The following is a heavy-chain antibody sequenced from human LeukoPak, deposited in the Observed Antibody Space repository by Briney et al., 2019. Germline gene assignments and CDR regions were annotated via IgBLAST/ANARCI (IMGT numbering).Heavy chain of an antibody. D-gene: IGHD2-2*01. CDR3: AKDFGGVVPAAPYYFDY. CDR2: IRYDGSNK. V-gene: IGHV3-30*02. Sequence: PGGSLRLSCAASGFTFSSYGMHWVRQAPGKGLEWVAFIRYDGSNKYYADSVKGRFTISRDNSKSTLYLQMNSLRAEDTAVYYCAKDFGGVVPAAPYYFDYWGQGTLVTVSS. J-gene: IGHJ4*02. CDR1: GFTFSSYG.